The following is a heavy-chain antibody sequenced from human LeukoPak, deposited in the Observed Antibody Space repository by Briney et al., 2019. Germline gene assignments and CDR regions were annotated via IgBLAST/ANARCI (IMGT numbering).Heavy chain of an antibody. CDR2: IIPIFGTA. Sequence: VASVKVSCKASGGTFSSYAISWVRQAPGQGLEWMGGIIPIFGTANYAQKFQGRVTITADESTSTAYMELSSLRSEDTAVYYCASLYNWNYGFDYWGQGTLVTVSS. V-gene: IGHV1-69*13. CDR1: GGTFSSYA. D-gene: IGHD1-7*01. CDR3: ASLYNWNYGFDY. J-gene: IGHJ4*02.